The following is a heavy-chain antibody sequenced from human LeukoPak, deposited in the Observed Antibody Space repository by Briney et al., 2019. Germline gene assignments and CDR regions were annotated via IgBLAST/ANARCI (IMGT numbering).Heavy chain of an antibody. CDR3: AGLLFFDILTGPQS. Sequence: SETLPLTCSVSFASMSDYKWSWIRQPPGKGLEWIGYVSDSGRTNYNPSLKSRVAISLDASNSQFFLNLSSVTATDTAFYYCAGLLFFDILTGPQSWGQGTLVTVSS. D-gene: IGHD3-9*01. CDR2: VSDSGRT. V-gene: IGHV4-59*08. J-gene: IGHJ5*02. CDR1: FASMSDYK.